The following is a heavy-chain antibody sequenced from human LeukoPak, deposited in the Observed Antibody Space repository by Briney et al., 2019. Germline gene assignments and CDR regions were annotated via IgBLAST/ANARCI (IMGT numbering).Heavy chain of an antibody. CDR1: GFNFSTSG. J-gene: IGHJ4*02. Sequence: PGRSLRLSCEASGFNFSTSGVHWVRQAPGKGLEWMAVISKDGRKNHYADSVKGRFTISRDNSKSTLFLQMNSLRPEDTAIYYCARDLLNYGSAYYDVGIFDSWGQGTLVTVSS. CDR2: ISKDGRKN. D-gene: IGHD3-10*01. V-gene: IGHV3-30*04. CDR3: ARDLLNYGSAYYDVGIFDS.